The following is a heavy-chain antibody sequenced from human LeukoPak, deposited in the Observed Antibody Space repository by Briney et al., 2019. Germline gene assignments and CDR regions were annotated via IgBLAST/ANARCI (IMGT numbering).Heavy chain of an antibody. D-gene: IGHD5-18*01. CDR3: ARSDPGYSYRYFDY. V-gene: IGHV4-59*01. Sequence: SETLSLTCTVSGGSISSYYWSWIRQPPGKGLEWIGYIYYSGSASYNPSIKSRVTMSLDTSKNQFSLKLSSVTAADTAVYYCARSDPGYSYRYFDYWGQRTQVTVSS. CDR2: IYYSGSA. J-gene: IGHJ4*02. CDR1: GGSISSYY.